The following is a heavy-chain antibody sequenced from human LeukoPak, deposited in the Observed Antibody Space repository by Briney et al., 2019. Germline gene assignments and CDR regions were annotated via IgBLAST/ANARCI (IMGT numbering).Heavy chain of an antibody. CDR3: ARAGAYCSGGSCYSYNFDY. CDR1: GGSFSGYY. CDR2: INHSGST. J-gene: IGHJ4*02. Sequence: TSETLSLTCAVYGGSFSGYYWSWIRQPPGKGLEWIGEINHSGSTNYNPSLKSRVTISVDTSKNQFSLKLSSVTAADTAVYYCARAGAYCSGGSCYSYNFDYWGQGTLVTVSS. D-gene: IGHD2-15*01. V-gene: IGHV4-34*01.